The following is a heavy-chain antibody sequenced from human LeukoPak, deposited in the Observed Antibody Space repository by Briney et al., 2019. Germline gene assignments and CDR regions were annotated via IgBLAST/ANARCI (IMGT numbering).Heavy chain of an antibody. CDR2: INPSGGST. D-gene: IGHD3-10*01. CDR3: ARVLRFEDLPDY. V-gene: IGHV1-46*01. CDR1: GYTFINSG. J-gene: IGHJ4*02. Sequence: ASVKVSCEASGYTFINSGISWVRQAPGQGLEWMGIINPSGGSTSYTQRFQGRVTMTRDTSTSTFYMELSSLRSEDTAVYYCARVLRFEDLPDYWGQGTLVTVSS.